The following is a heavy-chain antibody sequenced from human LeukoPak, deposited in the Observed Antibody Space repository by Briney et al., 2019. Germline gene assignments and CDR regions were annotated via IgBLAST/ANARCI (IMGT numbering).Heavy chain of an antibody. D-gene: IGHD5-12*01. V-gene: IGHV3-48*03. J-gene: IGHJ4*02. CDR2: ISSSGLTT. CDR3: ALTRGYSGYDLDS. Sequence: GGSLRLSCAASGFTFSSYEMNWVRQAPGKGLEWVSFISSSGLTTYYADSVKGRFTISRDNANNSLFLQMNSLRAEDTAVYYCALTRGYSGYDLDSWRQGTLVTVSS. CDR1: GFTFSSYE.